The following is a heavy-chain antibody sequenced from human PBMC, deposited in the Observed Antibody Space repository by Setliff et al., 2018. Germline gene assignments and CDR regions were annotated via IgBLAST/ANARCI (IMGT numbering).Heavy chain of an antibody. D-gene: IGHD3-10*01. V-gene: IGHV4-38-2*01. CDR2: IYHSGST. CDR3: ARHVVTMVRAHFDY. Sequence: SETLSLTCAVSGYSISSGYYWGWIRQPPGKGLEWIGSIYHSGSTYYNPSLKSRVTISVDTSKYQFSLKLNSVTAADTAVYYCARHVVTMVRAHFDYWGQGTLVTVSS. CDR1: GYSISSGYY. J-gene: IGHJ4*02.